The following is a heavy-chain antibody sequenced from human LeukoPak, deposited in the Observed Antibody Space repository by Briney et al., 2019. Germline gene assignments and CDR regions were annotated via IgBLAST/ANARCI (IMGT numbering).Heavy chain of an antibody. CDR2: IYYSGST. D-gene: IGHD1-26*01. V-gene: IGHV4-59*01. Sequence: PSETLSLTCTISGGSINSYYWSWIRQPPGKGLEWIGYIYYSGSTNYNPSLKSRVTISVDTSKNQFSLKLGSVTAADTAVYYCGRRESYSRGFDYWGQGTLVTVSS. CDR1: GGSINSYY. CDR3: GRRESYSRGFDY. J-gene: IGHJ4*02.